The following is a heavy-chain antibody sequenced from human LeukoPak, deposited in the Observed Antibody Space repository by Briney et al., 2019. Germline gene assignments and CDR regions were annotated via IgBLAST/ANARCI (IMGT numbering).Heavy chain of an antibody. CDR2: VSSTSSV. J-gene: IGHJ5*02. D-gene: IGHD6-13*01. Sequence: PGGSLRLSCAASGFAFSSHGMNWVRQAPGKGLEWISYVSSTSSVYYADSVKGRFTISRDNAKNSLYLQMNSLRAEDTSVYYCATWAGAAADFSGPFDDWGQGTLVTVSS. V-gene: IGHV3-48*01. CDR3: ATWAGAAADFSGPFDD. CDR1: GFAFSSHG.